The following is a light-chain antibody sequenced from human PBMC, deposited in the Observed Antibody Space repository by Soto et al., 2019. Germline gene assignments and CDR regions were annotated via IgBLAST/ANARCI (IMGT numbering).Light chain of an antibody. V-gene: IGKV3-20*01. CDR1: QTVANNY. Sequence: EIVLTQSPGTLSLSPGERATLSCRASQTVANNYFAWYQQKPGQAPRLLIDDASNRATGIPDRFSGTGSGTDFTLTISRLEPEDFAVYYCHQCATSPLTFGGGTKVEI. CDR3: HQCATSPLT. CDR2: DAS. J-gene: IGKJ4*01.